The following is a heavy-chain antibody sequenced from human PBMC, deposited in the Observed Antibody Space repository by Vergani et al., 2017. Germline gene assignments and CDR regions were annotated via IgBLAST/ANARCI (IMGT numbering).Heavy chain of an antibody. CDR1: GFALNRHA. Sequence: VQLVESGGGVVQPGTSLRLSCVVSGFALNRHAMYWVRQAPGKGLEWVSYISSSSSTIYYADSVKGRFTISRDNAKNSLYLQMNSLRAEDTAVYYCARSGRIAAPDYWGQGTLVTVSS. J-gene: IGHJ4*02. V-gene: IGHV3-48*01. D-gene: IGHD6-6*01. CDR3: ARSGRIAAPDY. CDR2: ISSSSSTI.